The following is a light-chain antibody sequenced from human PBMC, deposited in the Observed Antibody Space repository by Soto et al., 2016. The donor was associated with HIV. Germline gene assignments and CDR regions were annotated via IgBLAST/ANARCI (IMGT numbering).Light chain of an antibody. V-gene: IGKV1-6*01. CDR1: QGIKNE. CDR3: QQSYTTPLT. J-gene: IGKJ4*01. Sequence: AIQMTQSPSSLSASVGDRVTITCRASQGIKNELGWYQQKPGKAPKLLIYSASSLGSGVPSRFSGSGSGAEFTLTISNLQPEDFATYYCQQSYTTPLTFGGGTKVEIK. CDR2: SAS.